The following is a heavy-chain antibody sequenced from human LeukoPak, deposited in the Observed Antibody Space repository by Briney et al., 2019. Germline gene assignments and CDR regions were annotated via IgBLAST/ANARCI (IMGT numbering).Heavy chain of an antibody. J-gene: IGHJ3*01. Sequence: GESLKISFKGSGXTFTTNCIGWVRQMPGKVLEWMGIIYPGDSDTRYSPSFQGQVTISVDKSISTAYLQWSSLKASDTAMYYCARPPFTWGQGTMVTVSS. CDR1: GXTFTTNC. V-gene: IGHV5-51*01. CDR2: IYPGDSDT. CDR3: ARPPFT.